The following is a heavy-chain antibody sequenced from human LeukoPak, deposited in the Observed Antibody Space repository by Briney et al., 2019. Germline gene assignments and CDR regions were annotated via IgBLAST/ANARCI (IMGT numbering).Heavy chain of an antibody. CDR1: GGSISHYY. Sequence: SETLSLTCTVSGGSISHYYWSWIRQPPGKGLEWIGYSSYSGSTKYNPSLKCRVTMSVDTSKSQFSLKLTSVTAADTAVYYCARSTCGGDCYNNPYHFDYWGQGTLVTVSS. D-gene: IGHD2-21*02. CDR2: SSYSGST. J-gene: IGHJ4*02. V-gene: IGHV4-59*01. CDR3: ARSTCGGDCYNNPYHFDY.